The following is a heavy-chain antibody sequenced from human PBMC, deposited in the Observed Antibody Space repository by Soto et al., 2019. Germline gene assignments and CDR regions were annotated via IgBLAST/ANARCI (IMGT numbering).Heavy chain of an antibody. CDR3: ARILYYYGSGMMDV. J-gene: IGHJ6*04. D-gene: IGHD3-10*01. CDR2: IDWDDDK. CDR1: GFSLSTSGMC. V-gene: IGHV2-70*11. Sequence: SGPTLVNPTQTLTLTCTFSGFSLSTSGMCVSWIRQPPGKALEWLARIDWDDDKYYSTSLKTRLTISKDTSKNQVVLTMTNMDPVDTATYYCARILYYYGSGMMDVWGKGTTVTVSS.